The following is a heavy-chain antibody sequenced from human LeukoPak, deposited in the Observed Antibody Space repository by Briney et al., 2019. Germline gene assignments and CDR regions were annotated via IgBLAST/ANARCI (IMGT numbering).Heavy chain of an antibody. V-gene: IGHV3-53*04. J-gene: IGHJ6*02. Sequence: SLRLSCAASGFAVSSNYMSAVRQTPGKGLEWVSATYSAGSSHYADSVTTRFTISRHNSKNTLYLQMNSLRADDTAAYYCATERWGYSGYDYGTNYYYYGMDVWGQGTTVTVSS. CDR1: GFAVSSNY. D-gene: IGHD5-12*01. CDR2: TYSAGSS. CDR3: ATERWGYSGYDYGTNYYYYGMDV.